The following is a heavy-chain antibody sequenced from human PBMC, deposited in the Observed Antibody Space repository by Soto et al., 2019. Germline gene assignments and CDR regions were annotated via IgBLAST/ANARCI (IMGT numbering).Heavy chain of an antibody. Sequence: PGGSLRLSCAASGLSVTNAWLSWFRQTPGKGLEWVGRSKPKTDRGETIQYAASVKGRFTISRDNSKNTLYLQMNSLRAEDTAVYYCARGDYLFDYWSQGTLVTVSS. CDR1: GLSVTNAW. D-gene: IGHD4-17*01. CDR2: SKPKTDRGETI. J-gene: IGHJ4*02. V-gene: IGHV3-15*01. CDR3: ARGDYLFDY.